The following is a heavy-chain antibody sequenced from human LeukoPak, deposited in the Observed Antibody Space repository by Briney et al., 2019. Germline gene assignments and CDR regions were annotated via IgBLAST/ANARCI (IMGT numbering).Heavy chain of an antibody. CDR3: ASFYDSSLGV. V-gene: IGHV5-51*01. D-gene: IGHD3-22*01. CDR1: GYSFTSYW. CDR2: IYPDDSDT. Sequence: GESLKISCKGSGYSFTSYWIGWVRQMPGKGLEWMGIIYPDDSDTRYSPAFQGQVTISVNKYISTAYLEYSSLKASDSAMYYYASFYDSSLGVWGQGTTVTVSS. J-gene: IGHJ6*02.